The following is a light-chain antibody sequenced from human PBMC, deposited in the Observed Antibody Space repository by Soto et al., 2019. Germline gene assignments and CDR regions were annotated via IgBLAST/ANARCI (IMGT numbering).Light chain of an antibody. J-gene: IGKJ4*01. CDR1: QNINGW. CDR2: DAS. V-gene: IGKV1-5*01. Sequence: DIQMTQSPSTLSASVGDRVTVTCRASQNINGWLAWYQQKPGKAPKLLIYDASSLESGVPSRFSGSGSGTEFTLTISSLQPEDFATYYCQQNYFNTLTFGGGTKVDIK. CDR3: QQNYFNTLT.